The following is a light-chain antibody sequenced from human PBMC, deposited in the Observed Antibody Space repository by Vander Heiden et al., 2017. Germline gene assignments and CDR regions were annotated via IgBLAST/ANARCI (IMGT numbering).Light chain of an antibody. J-gene: IGKJ1*01. V-gene: IGKV4-1*01. CDR2: WAS. Sequence: DISMSHSLHSPAVSLGERTTTNCNASQSVLSNSDNRNYLAWYQQKPGQSPKLLCSWASTRESGVPDRFSGSGSGTEFTRTISSLQAEDVAVYHCQQYYGAPLTFGQGTKVEIK. CDR3: QQYYGAPLT. CDR1: QSVLSNSDNRNY.